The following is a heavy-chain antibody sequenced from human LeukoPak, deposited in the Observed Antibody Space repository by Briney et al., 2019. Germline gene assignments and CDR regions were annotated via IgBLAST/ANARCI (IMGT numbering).Heavy chain of an antibody. D-gene: IGHD6-19*01. CDR2: ISGSSSTI. CDR3: AKGGGWSPAVLFDY. J-gene: IGHJ4*02. V-gene: IGHV3-48*04. Sequence: GGSLRLSCAASGFTFSSYGMHWVRQAPGKGLEWVSYISGSSSTIYYADSVKGRFTISRDNSKNTLYLQMNSLRAEDTAVYYCAKGGGWSPAVLFDYWGQGTLVTVSS. CDR1: GFTFSSYG.